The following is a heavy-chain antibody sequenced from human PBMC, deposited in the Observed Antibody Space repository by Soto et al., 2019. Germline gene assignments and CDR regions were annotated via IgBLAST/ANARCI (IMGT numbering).Heavy chain of an antibody. CDR2: ISAYNGNT. CDR1: GYTFTSFG. V-gene: IGHV1-18*01. D-gene: IGHD2-15*01. J-gene: IGHJ4*02. CDR3: ARYDVVVVPNAFDY. Sequence: GASVKVSCKASGYTFTSFGISWVRQAPGQGLEWMGWISAYNGNTNYAQKLQGRVTMTTDTSTSTAYMELRSLRSDDTAVYYCARYDVVVVPNAFDYWGQGTLVNVSS.